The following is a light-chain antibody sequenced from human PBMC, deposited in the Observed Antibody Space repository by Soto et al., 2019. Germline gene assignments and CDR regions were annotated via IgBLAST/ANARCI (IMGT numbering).Light chain of an antibody. V-gene: IGKV1-5*03. J-gene: IGKJ2*01. CDR2: KAS. Sequence: DFQMTQSPSTLSASVGDRVTITCRASQSIHSWLAWYQQKPGRTPKLLIYKASTLESGVPSRFSGSGSGTDFTRTISSMQPDDFATYYCQQYNSHPYTVGQGTKLEIK. CDR3: QQYNSHPYT. CDR1: QSIHSW.